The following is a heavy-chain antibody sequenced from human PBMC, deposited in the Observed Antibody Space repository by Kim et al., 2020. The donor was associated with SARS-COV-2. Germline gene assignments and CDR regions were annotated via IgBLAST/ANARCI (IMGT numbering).Heavy chain of an antibody. Sequence: TSWDGGNTPYADFVKGRFTVSRDNSKNTLYLQMNSLRPEDTAVYYCTHLESWGQGTLVTVSS. CDR2: TSWDGGNT. V-gene: IGHV3-30*03. D-gene: IGHD1-1*01. J-gene: IGHJ4*02. CDR3: THLES.